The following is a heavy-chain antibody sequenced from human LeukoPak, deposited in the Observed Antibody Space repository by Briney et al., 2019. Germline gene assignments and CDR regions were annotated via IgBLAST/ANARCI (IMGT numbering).Heavy chain of an antibody. Sequence: SETLSLTCAVYGGSFSGYYWSWIRQPPGKGLEWIGEINHSGSTNYNPSLKSRVTISVDTSKNQFSLKPSSVTAADTAVYYCARVRGSYYYDSSGYSPHPDDAFDIWGQGTMVTVSS. CDR1: GGSFSGYY. V-gene: IGHV4-34*01. D-gene: IGHD3-22*01. J-gene: IGHJ3*02. CDR3: ARVRGSYYYDSSGYSPHPDDAFDI. CDR2: INHSGST.